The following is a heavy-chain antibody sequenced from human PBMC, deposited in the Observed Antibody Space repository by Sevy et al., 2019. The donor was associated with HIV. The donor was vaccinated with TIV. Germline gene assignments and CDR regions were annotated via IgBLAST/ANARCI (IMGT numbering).Heavy chain of an antibody. V-gene: IGHV3-9*01. CDR2: ISWNSGSI. D-gene: IGHD6-13*01. CDR1: GFTFDDYA. Sequence: GGSLRLSCAASGFTFDDYAMHWVRQAPGKGLEWVSGISWNSGSIGYADSVKGRFTISRDNAKNSLYLQMNSLRAEDTAVYYCAREDGSRQYFQYWGQGTLVTVSS. J-gene: IGHJ1*01. CDR3: AREDGSRQYFQY.